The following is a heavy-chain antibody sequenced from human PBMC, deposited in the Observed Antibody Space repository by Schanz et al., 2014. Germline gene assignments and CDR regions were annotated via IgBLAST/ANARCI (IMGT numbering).Heavy chain of an antibody. J-gene: IGHJ4*02. CDR2: IIPIHGIA. Sequence: VQLEQSGAEVKKPGSSMKVSCKASGGTFSTYPINWLRQAPGQGLEWMGRIIPIHGIANYAQNFQGRVTITADTSTNTAYMELSSLTSEDTAVHYCARGRGFYDYWGQGTLVTVSS. CDR1: GGTFSTYP. V-gene: IGHV1-69*02. CDR3: ARGRGFYDY. D-gene: IGHD3-10*01.